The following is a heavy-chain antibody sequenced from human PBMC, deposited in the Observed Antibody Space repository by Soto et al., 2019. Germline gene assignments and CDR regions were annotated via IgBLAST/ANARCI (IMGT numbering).Heavy chain of an antibody. CDR2: IYWDDSK. CDR3: GRKGSGIYAFDF. V-gene: IGHV2-5*02. CDR1: GFSLSSNGVG. Sequence: QITLKESGPTLVKPTQTLTLTCTFSGFSLSSNGVGVGWIRQPPGKALEWLAVIYWDDSKHYSPSLKSSFTLTKDPYKNPVVFTMTNMGPVDTATYYCGRKGSGIYAFDFWGQGTMVTVSS. D-gene: IGHD1-26*01. J-gene: IGHJ3*01.